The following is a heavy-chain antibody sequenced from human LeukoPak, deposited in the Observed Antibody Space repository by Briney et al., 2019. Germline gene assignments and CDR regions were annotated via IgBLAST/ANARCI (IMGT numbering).Heavy chain of an antibody. CDR2: INPSGGTT. J-gene: IGHJ4*02. Sequence: GASVKVSCKTSGYTFTRYHIHWVRQAPGQGLEWMGVINPSGGTTTHAQNFQGRVTMTRDTSTITVYMELSSLRSDDTAVYYCAREAIFGVVREYYFDYWGQGTLVTVS. V-gene: IGHV1-46*01. D-gene: IGHD3-3*01. CDR3: AREAIFGVVREYYFDY. CDR1: GYTFTRYH.